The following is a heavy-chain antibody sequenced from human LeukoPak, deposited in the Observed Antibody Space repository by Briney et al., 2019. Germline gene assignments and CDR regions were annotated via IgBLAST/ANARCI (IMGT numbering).Heavy chain of an antibody. Sequence: GGSLRLSCAASGFTFSSYAMSWVRQAPGKGLEWVSGLSGSGTNTYYADSVKGRFTISRDNSKNTLYLQMSSLRAEDTALYYCAKAWHYDSSGNPYWCFDLWGRGTLVTVSS. CDR1: GFTFSSYA. CDR3: AKAWHYDSSGNPYWCFDL. CDR2: LSGSGTNT. J-gene: IGHJ2*01. V-gene: IGHV3-23*01. D-gene: IGHD3-22*01.